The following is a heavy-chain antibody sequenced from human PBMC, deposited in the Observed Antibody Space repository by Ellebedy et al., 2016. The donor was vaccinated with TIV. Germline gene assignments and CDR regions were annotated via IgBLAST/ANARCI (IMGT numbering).Heavy chain of an antibody. J-gene: IGHJ3*02. V-gene: IGHV3-53*01. CDR2: IYSADKT. Sequence: ETLSLTCAASGFTVSGSYMTWVRQAPGKGLEWVSLIYSADKTFHADSVKGRFTISRDISKNTLYLQMNNLRVEDTAVYYCVRAYTEILVNTPTGAYDIWGQGTRVTVSS. CDR3: VRAYTEILVNTPTGAYDI. D-gene: IGHD1-26*01. CDR1: GFTVSGSY.